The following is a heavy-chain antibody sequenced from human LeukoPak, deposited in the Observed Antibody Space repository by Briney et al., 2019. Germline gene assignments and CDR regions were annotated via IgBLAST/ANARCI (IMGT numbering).Heavy chain of an antibody. Sequence: SGGSLRLSCAASGVTFSSYAMSWVRQAPGKGQEWVSAISGSGGSTYYADSVKGRFTISRDNSKNTLYLQMNSLRAEDTAVYYCAKGVAAAASAEYFQHWGQGTLVTVSS. V-gene: IGHV3-23*01. CDR3: AKGVAAAASAEYFQH. CDR1: GVTFSSYA. D-gene: IGHD6-13*01. J-gene: IGHJ1*01. CDR2: ISGSGGST.